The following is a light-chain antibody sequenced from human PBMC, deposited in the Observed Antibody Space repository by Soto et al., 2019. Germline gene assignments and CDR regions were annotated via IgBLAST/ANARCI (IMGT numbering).Light chain of an antibody. Sequence: VLTQPPSVSAAPGQKVTISCSGSSSNIGGNSVSWYQQLPGTAPKLLIYDDNKRPSGIPDRFSGSKSGTSATLGITGFQTGDEADYYCGSWDSSLSAYVLGTGTKVTVL. J-gene: IGLJ1*01. CDR2: DDN. CDR3: GSWDSSLSAYV. CDR1: SSNIGGNS. V-gene: IGLV1-51*01.